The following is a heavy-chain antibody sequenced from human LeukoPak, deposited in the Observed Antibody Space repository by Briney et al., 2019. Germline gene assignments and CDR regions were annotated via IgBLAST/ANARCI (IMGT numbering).Heavy chain of an antibody. J-gene: IGHJ4*02. CDR3: AKELDTMFFDY. CDR2: AGWAGGTT. CDR1: GFNFDRYT. Sequence: GGSLRLSCATSGFNFDRYTIHWVRQAPGKGLEWVSLAGWAGGTTFYSDSVRGRFTISRDSGRKSVYLQMNSLTTDDTAFYFCAKELDTMFFDYWGQGALVTVSS. D-gene: IGHD3-10*02. V-gene: IGHV3-43*01.